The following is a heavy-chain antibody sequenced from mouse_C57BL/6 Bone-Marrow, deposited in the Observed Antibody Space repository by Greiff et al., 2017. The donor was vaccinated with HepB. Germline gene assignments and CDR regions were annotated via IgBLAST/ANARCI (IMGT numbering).Heavy chain of an antibody. CDR1: GFSINSDCY. CDR2: TFYSGIT. Sequence: EVQVVESGPSLVRPSQTLSLTCTVTGFSINSDCYWIWIRQFPGNKLEYIGYTFYSGITYYNPSLESRTYITRDTSKNQFSLKLSSVTTEDTATYYCARAGGSDLLWYFDYWGQGTTLTVSS. V-gene: IGHV3-3*01. D-gene: IGHD2-1*01. CDR3: ARAGGSDLLWYFDY. J-gene: IGHJ2*01.